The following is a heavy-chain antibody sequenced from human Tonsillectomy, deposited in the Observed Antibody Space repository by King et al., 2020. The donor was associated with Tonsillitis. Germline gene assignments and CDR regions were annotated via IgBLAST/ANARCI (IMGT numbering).Heavy chain of an antibody. Sequence: VQLVESGGGLVQPGGSLRLSCAASGFTFSSYWMHWVRQAPVKGLVWVSLINSDGSSTSYADAVKGRFTISRDNAKTTLYLQMNSLRAEDTAVYYCARELYREYYYMDVWGKGTTVTVSS. J-gene: IGHJ6*03. CDR2: INSDGSST. CDR1: GFTFSSYW. D-gene: IGHD1-26*01. CDR3: ARELYREYYYMDV. V-gene: IGHV3-74*01.